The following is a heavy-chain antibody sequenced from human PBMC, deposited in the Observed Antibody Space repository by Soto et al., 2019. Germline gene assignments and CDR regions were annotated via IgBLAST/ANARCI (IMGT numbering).Heavy chain of an antibody. CDR1: GFTFSSYA. J-gene: IGHJ4*02. V-gene: IGHV3-30-3*01. D-gene: IGHD6-13*01. Sequence: GGSLRLSCAASGFTFSSYAMHWVRQAPGKGLEWVAVISYDGSNKYYADSVKGRFTISRDNSKNTLYLQMNSLRAEDTAVYYCARDLRIAAAGTPPCYWGQGTLVTVSS. CDR3: ARDLRIAAAGTPPCY. CDR2: ISYDGSNK.